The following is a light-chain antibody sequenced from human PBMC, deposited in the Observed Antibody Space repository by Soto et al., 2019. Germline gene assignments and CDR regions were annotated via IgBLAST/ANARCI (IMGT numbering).Light chain of an antibody. V-gene: IGLV2-8*01. J-gene: IGLJ2*01. CDR3: SSYAGSNNLNV. CDR2: EVS. CDR1: SSDVGGYKY. Sequence: QSVLTQPPSASGSPGQSVTISCTGTSSDVGGYKYVSWYQQHPGKAPKLMIYEVSQRPSGVPDRFSGSKSGNTASLTVSWLQAEDEADYYCSSYAGSNNLNVFGGGTKLTVL.